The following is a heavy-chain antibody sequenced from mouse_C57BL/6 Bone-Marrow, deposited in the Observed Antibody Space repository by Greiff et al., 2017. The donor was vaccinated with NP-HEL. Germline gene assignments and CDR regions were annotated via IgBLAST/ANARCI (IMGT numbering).Heavy chain of an antibody. Sequence: EVQLVESGGGLVQPGGSLKLSCAASGFTFSDYGMAWVRQAPRKGPEWVAFISNLAYSIYYADTVTGRFTISRENAKQTLYLEMSSLRSEDTAMSYFARHGRWLLNDALDYWGQGTSVTVSS. CDR1: GFTFSDYG. CDR2: ISNLAYSI. V-gene: IGHV5-15*01. CDR3: ARHGRWLLNDALDY. D-gene: IGHD2-3*01. J-gene: IGHJ4*01.